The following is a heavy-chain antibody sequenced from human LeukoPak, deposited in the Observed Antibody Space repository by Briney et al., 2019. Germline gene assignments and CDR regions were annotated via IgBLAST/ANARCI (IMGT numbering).Heavy chain of an antibody. CDR1: GFTFSDYW. Sequence: GGSLRLSCAASGFTFSDYWMNWVRQAPGKGLEWVANIKQDGSEKYYVDSVKGRFTISRDNAKNSLFLQMNSLRAEDTAVYYCAKDILAAGLFFDYWGQGALVTVSS. CDR2: IKQDGSEK. D-gene: IGHD6-13*01. CDR3: AKDILAAGLFFDY. J-gene: IGHJ4*02. V-gene: IGHV3-7*03.